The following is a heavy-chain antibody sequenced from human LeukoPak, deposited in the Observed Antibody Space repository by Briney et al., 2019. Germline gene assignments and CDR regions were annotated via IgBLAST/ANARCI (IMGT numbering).Heavy chain of an antibody. V-gene: IGHV4-4*07. J-gene: IGHJ4*02. CDR1: GVSVSNYY. D-gene: IGHD2-15*01. CDR3: ATEGPLIWRPPHFES. CDR2: IYSSGIT. Sequence: SETLSLTCTVSGVSVSNYYWAWVRQPAGKGPEWIGRIYSSGITNYNPSLRSQVSVSLDTSKNQFSLKLNSVTAADTAVYYCATEGPLIWRPPHFESWGQGTLVIVSS.